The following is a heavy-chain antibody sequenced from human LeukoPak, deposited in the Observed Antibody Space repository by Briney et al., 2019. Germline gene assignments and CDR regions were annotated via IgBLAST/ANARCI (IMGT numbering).Heavy chain of an antibody. V-gene: IGHV4-34*01. Sequence: SETLSLTCAVYGGSFSGYYWSWIRQPPGKGLEWIGEINHSGSTNYNPSLKSRVTISVDTSKNQFSLKLSSVTAADTAVYYCARGPGDRITFFDYWGRGTLVTVSS. CDR2: INHSGST. D-gene: IGHD3-10*01. J-gene: IGHJ4*02. CDR1: GGSFSGYY. CDR3: ARGPGDRITFFDY.